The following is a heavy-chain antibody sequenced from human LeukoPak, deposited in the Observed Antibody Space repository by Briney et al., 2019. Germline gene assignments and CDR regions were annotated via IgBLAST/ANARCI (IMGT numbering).Heavy chain of an antibody. CDR3: AKDRLGSSGYYYPFDY. CDR1: GFTFSSYG. D-gene: IGHD3-22*01. CDR2: ISYDGSNK. J-gene: IGHJ4*02. V-gene: IGHV3-30*18. Sequence: GGSLRLSCAASGFTFSSYGMHWVRQAPGKGLEWVAVISYDGSNKYYADSVKGRFTISRDNSKNTLYLQMNSLRAEDTAVYYCAKDRLGSSGYYYPFDYWGQGTLATVSS.